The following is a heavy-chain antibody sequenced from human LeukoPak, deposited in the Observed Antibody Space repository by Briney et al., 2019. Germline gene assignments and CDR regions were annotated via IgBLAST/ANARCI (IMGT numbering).Heavy chain of an antibody. CDR1: GFTFSSYS. V-gene: IGHV3-21*01. D-gene: IGHD7-27*01. CDR2: ISSSSSYT. Sequence: GGSLRLSCAASGFTFSSYSMNWVRQAPGKGLEWVSSISSSSSYTYYADSVKGRFTISRDNAKNSLYLQMNSLRAEDTAVYYCAREPEAGDSPDYWGQGTLVTVSS. J-gene: IGHJ4*02. CDR3: AREPEAGDSPDY.